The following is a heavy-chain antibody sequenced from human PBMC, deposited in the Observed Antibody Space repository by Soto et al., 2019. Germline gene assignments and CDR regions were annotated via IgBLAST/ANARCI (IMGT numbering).Heavy chain of an antibody. CDR1: GFSFSTNA. CDR2: ISASGGNT. CDR3: AKDFYSTSYSTSSFSAFDF. V-gene: IGHV3-23*01. D-gene: IGHD6-6*01. J-gene: IGHJ3*01. Sequence: EVQLLESGGGLVQPGGSLRLSCAASGFSFSTNAVSWVRQAPGKGLEWVSGISASGGNTYYADSVKGRFTISRDNSKNTLYLQMNSLRAGDTAVYYCAKDFYSTSYSTSSFSAFDFWGQGTVVTVSS.